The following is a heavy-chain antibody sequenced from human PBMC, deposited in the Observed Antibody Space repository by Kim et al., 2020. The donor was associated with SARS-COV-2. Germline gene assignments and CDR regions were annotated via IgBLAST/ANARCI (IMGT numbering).Heavy chain of an antibody. Sequence: QKLQGRVTMTTDTSTSTAYMELRSLRSDDTAVYYCARGGDTAIGLGAFDIWGQGTMVTVSS. D-gene: IGHD5-18*01. V-gene: IGHV1-18*01. CDR3: ARGGDTAIGLGAFDI. J-gene: IGHJ3*02.